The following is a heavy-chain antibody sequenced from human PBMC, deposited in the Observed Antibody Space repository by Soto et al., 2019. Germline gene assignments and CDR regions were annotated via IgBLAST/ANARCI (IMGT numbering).Heavy chain of an antibody. CDR3: ARGALGFDP. V-gene: IGHV3-13*04. CDR1: GFSFSNYD. D-gene: IGHD6-6*01. CDR2: IGTAGDT. Sequence: EVQLVESGGGLVQPGGSLRLSCAASGFSFSNYDIHWVRQATGKGLEWVSGIGTAGDTYYAGSVKGRFTISGENAKNSLYLQMNSLRAGDTAVYYCARGALGFDPWGQGTLVAVSS. J-gene: IGHJ5*02.